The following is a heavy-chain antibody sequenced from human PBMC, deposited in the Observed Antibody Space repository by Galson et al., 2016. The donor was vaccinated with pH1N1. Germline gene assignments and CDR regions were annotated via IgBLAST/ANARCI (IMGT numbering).Heavy chain of an antibody. D-gene: IGHD3-10*01. CDR3: AKDKAGDLDS. CDR1: GYRFEEYA. V-gene: IGHV3-9*01. Sequence: SLRLSCAGSGYRFEEYAMHWVRQSPEKGLEWVAGIYGGSARIDYADSVKGRFTISRDDAKKSLFLQMNNLRSEETALYYCAKDKAGDLDSWGQGALVTVSS. CDR2: IYGGSARI. J-gene: IGHJ4*02.